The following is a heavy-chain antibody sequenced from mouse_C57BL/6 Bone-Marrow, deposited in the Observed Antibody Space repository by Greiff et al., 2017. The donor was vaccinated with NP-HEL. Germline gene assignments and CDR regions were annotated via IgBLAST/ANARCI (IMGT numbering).Heavy chain of an antibody. V-gene: IGHV1-80*01. CDR3: ARDLYDYYAMDY. CDR1: GYAFSSYW. CDR2: IYPGDGDT. J-gene: IGHJ4*01. D-gene: IGHD2-3*01. Sequence: QVQLQQSGAELVKPGASVKISCKASGYAFSSYWMNWVKQRPGKGLEWIGQIYPGDGDTNYNGKFKGKATLTADKSSSTAYMQLSSLTSEDSAVYFCARDLYDYYAMDYWGQGTSVTVSS.